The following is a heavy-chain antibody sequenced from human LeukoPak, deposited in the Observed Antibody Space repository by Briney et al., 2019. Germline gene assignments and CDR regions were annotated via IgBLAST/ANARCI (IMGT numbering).Heavy chain of an antibody. V-gene: IGHV1-2*02. J-gene: IGHJ5*02. CDR1: GYTFTGYY. D-gene: IGHD2-2*01. Sequence: ASVKVSCKASGYTFTGYYMHWVRQALGQGLEWMGCINPNSGGTNYAQKFQGRVTMTRDTSISTAYMELSRLRSDDTAVYYCARIWGSSTSCYDCWFDPWGQGTLVTVSS. CDR2: INPNSGGT. CDR3: ARIWGSSTSCYDCWFDP.